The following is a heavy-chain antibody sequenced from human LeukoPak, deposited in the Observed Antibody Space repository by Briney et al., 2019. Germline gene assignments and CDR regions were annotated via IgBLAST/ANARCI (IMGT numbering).Heavy chain of an antibody. V-gene: IGHV4-59*08. CDR3: ARGGATLRWLQLPYYFDY. CDR1: GGSISSYY. D-gene: IGHD5-24*01. Sequence: SETLSLTCTVSGGSISSYYWSWFRQPPGKGLEWIGYIYYSGSTNYNPSLKSRVTISVDTSKNQFSLKLSSVTAADTAVYYCARGGATLRWLQLPYYFDYWGQGTLVTVSS. J-gene: IGHJ4*02. CDR2: IYYSGST.